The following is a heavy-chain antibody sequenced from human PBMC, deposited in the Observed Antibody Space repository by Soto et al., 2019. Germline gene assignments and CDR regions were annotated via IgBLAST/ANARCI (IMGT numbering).Heavy chain of an antibody. D-gene: IGHD3-10*01. CDR2: ITHSGST. CDR1: GGSFSGYY. V-gene: IGHV4-34*01. CDR3: ARDRSTMVRGVMAPYFDY. J-gene: IGHJ4*02. Sequence: QVQLQQWGAGLLKPSETLSLTCAVYGGSFSGYYWCWIRQPHGKGLEWIGEITHSGSTNYSPSLKSRVTRSVDTSKNQFALKLRSVTAAETAVYYCARDRSTMVRGVMAPYFDYWGQGTLVTVSS.